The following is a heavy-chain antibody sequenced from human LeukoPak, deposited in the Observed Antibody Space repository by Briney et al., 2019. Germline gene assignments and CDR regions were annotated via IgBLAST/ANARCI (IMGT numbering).Heavy chain of an antibody. D-gene: IGHD6-19*01. CDR3: ATGMAVAGTDFYYYYYGMDV. CDR2: FDPEDGET. CDR1: GYTLTELS. Sequence: ASVKVSCKVSGYTLTELSMHWVRQAPARGLEWMGGFDPEDGETIYAQKFQGRVTMTEDTSTDTAYMELSSLRSEDTAVYYCATGMAVAGTDFYYYYYGMDVWGQGTTVTVSS. V-gene: IGHV1-24*01. J-gene: IGHJ6*02.